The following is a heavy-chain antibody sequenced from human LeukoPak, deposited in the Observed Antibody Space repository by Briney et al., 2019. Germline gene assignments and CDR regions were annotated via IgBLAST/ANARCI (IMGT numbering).Heavy chain of an antibody. D-gene: IGHD4-17*01. CDR3: ARVYSRDDYGDYEWFLRWYFDL. CDR1: GGTFSSYA. Sequence: SVKVSCKASGGTFSSYAISWVRQAPGQGLEWMGGIIPIFGTANYAQKLQGRVTMTTDTSTSTAYMELRSLRSDDTAVYYCARVYSRDDYGDYEWFLRWYFDLWGRGTLVTVSS. V-gene: IGHV1-69*05. CDR2: IIPIFGTA. J-gene: IGHJ2*01.